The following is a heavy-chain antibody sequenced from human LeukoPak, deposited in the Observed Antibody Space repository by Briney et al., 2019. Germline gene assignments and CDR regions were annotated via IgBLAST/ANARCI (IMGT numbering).Heavy chain of an antibody. CDR3: AKRPAYDSSGSVRDY. D-gene: IGHD3-22*01. Sequence: GSLRLSCAASGFTFSSYAMSWVRQAPGKGLEWVSAISGSGGSTYYADSVKGRFTISRDNPRNTLYLQMNSLRAEDTAVYYCAKRPAYDSSGSVRDYWGQGTLVTVSS. V-gene: IGHV3-23*01. CDR2: ISGSGGST. CDR1: GFTFSSYA. J-gene: IGHJ4*02.